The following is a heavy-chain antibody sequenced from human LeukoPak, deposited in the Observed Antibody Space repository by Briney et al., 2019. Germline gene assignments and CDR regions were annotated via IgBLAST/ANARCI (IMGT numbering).Heavy chain of an antibody. J-gene: IGHJ4*02. CDR2: IYYSGST. CDR1: GGSISSSSYY. D-gene: IGHD3-16*01. V-gene: IGHV4-39*01. Sequence: PSETLSLTCTVSGGSISSSSYYWGWIRQPPGKGLEWIGSIYYSGSTYYNPSLKSRVTISVDTSKNQFSLKLSSVTAADTAVYYCARAVGELPQGWGFDYWGQGTLVTVSS. CDR3: ARAVGELPQGWGFDY.